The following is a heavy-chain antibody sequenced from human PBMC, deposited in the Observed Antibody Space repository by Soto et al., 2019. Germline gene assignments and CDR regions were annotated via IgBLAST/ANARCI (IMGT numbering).Heavy chain of an antibody. D-gene: IGHD1-26*01. J-gene: IGHJ6*02. CDR3: ARGPRGATQHYGMDV. V-gene: IGHV3-9*01. CDR2: VSQSGGGK. Sequence: GGSLRLSCAASGFTFDDYAMHWVRQAPGKGLEWVSNVSQSGGGKYYADSVKGRFTISRDNAKNSLFLQMNSLRADDTAVYYCARGPRGATQHYGMDVWGQGTTVTVSS. CDR1: GFTFDDYA.